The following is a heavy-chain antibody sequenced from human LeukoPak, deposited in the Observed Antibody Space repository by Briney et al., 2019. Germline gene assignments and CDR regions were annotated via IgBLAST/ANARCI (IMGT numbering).Heavy chain of an antibody. CDR3: ARDAKLLGAFDL. Sequence: PSETLSLTCTVSGGSISSYYWSWIRQPPGKGLEWIGYIYYSGSTNYNPSLGSRVTISADSSKNQFSLKLTSVTAADTAVYYCARDAKLLGAFDLWGPGTMVTVSS. V-gene: IGHV4-59*01. J-gene: IGHJ3*01. CDR2: IYYSGST. CDR1: GGSISSYY.